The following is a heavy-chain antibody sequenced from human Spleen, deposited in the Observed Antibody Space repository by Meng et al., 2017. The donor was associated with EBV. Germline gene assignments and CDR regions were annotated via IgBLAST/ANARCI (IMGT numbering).Heavy chain of an antibody. V-gene: IGHV4-34*01. CDR2: INHSGIT. Sequence: VQLQQWGAGLLKPSETLSLTCAVYGESFSGNYWTWIRQPPGKGLEWIGDINHSGITNYNPSLKSRVTISADTSKNQFSLKMTSVTAADTALYYCAGGRGLPNYWGQGTLVTVSS. CDR1: GESFSGNY. CDR3: AGGRGLPNY. D-gene: IGHD4-17*01. J-gene: IGHJ4*02.